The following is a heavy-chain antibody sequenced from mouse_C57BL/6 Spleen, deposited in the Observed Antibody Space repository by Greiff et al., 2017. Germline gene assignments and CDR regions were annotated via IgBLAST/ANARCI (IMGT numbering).Heavy chain of an antibody. CDR3: ARWTTVGFDY. D-gene: IGHD1-1*01. CDR2: IRNKANGYTT. V-gene: IGHV7-3*01. CDR1: GFTFTDYY. J-gene: IGHJ2*01. Sequence: EVKLMESGGGLVQPGGSLSLSCAASGFTFTDYYMSWVRQPPGKALEWLGFIRNKANGYTTEYSASVKGRFTISRDNSQSILYLQMNALRAEDSATYYCARWTTVGFDYWGQGTTLTVSS.